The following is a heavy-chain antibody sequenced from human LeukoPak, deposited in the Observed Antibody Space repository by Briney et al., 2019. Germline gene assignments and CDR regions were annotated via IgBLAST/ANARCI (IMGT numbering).Heavy chain of an antibody. Sequence: TGGSLRLSCAASGFTVSTNYVTWVRQAPGKGLEWVSVISSGGSTNYADSVKGRFTISRDNSKNTVYLQMNSLRAEDTAVYYCVTRLQSRLRVDYWGQGTLVTVSS. J-gene: IGHJ4*02. D-gene: IGHD4-11*01. V-gene: IGHV3-66*01. CDR2: ISSGGST. CDR3: VTRLQSRLRVDY. CDR1: GFTVSTNY.